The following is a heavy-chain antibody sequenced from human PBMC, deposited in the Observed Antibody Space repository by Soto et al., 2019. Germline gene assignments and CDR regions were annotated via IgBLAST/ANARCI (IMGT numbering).Heavy chain of an antibody. J-gene: IGHJ6*02. Sequence: DVQVVESGGGLIQPGGSLRLSCAASGFTVSNNYMSWVRQGPGKGLEWVSTIYRGDSTYYADSVKGRFTISRDNSKNTLYLLMNSLRTEDTAVYYCARYYEYSGGTSGGIDVWGQGTTVTVSS. D-gene: IGHD1-26*01. CDR2: IYRGDST. V-gene: IGHV3-53*01. CDR1: GFTVSNNY. CDR3: ARYYEYSGGTSGGIDV.